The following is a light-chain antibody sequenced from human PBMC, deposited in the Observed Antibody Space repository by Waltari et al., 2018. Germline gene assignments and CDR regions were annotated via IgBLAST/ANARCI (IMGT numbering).Light chain of an antibody. Sequence: QSALTQPRSVSGSPGQSVTISCTGTSSDVGGYNYVSWYQQHPGKAPKLLIYDVSKRPSGVPDRFSGSKSGNTASLAISVLQAEDEADYDCCSYAGTYTSWVFGGGTKLTVL. J-gene: IGLJ3*02. CDR2: DVS. CDR3: CSYAGTYTSWV. CDR1: SSDVGGYNY. V-gene: IGLV2-11*01.